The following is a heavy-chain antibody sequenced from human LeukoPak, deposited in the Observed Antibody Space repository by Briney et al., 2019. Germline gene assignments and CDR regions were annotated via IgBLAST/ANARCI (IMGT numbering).Heavy chain of an antibody. J-gene: IGHJ3*02. CDR3: ARPYSSGPRRPLGFDI. D-gene: IGHD6-19*01. CDR1: VFTFSSYA. Sequence: GGSLRLSCAASVFTFSSYAMFWVRQAPGKGLEWAAGISYDGGYKNYADSVRGRFTISRDNSKNTLFLEMDSLRADDTAVCYCARPYSSGPRRPLGFDIWGQGTMVTVSS. CDR2: ISYDGGYK. V-gene: IGHV3-30-3*01.